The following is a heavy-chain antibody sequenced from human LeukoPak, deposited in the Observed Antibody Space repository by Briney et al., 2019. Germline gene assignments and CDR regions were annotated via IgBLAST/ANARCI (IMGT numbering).Heavy chain of an antibody. CDR1: GFTFSNAW. CDR3: LGGSQWIYGLDY. CDR2: IKSKTDGGTT. J-gene: IGHJ4*02. Sequence: GGSLRLSCAASGFTFSNAWMSWVRQAPGKGLEWVGRIKSKTDGGTTDYAAPVKGRFTISRDDSKNTLYLQMNSLKTEDTAVYYCLGGSQWIYGLDYWGQGTLVTVSS. D-gene: IGHD1-26*01. V-gene: IGHV3-15*01.